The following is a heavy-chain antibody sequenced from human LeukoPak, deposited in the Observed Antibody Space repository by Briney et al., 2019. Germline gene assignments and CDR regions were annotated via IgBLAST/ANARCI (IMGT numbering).Heavy chain of an antibody. CDR1: GYSFTGYY. J-gene: IGHJ3*02. CDR2: INPNSGGT. D-gene: IGHD2-21*01. Sequence: GASVKVSCKASGYSFTGYYMHWVRQAPGQGLEWMGWINPNSGGTNYAQKFQGRVTMTRDTSISTAYMELSRLRSDDTAVYYCARELVYCGGDCYSVPVAFDIWGQGTMVTVSS. V-gene: IGHV1-2*02. CDR3: ARELVYCGGDCYSVPVAFDI.